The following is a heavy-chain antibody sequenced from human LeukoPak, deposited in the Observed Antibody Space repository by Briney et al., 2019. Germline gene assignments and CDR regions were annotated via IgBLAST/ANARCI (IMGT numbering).Heavy chain of an antibody. CDR2: ISSSSSTI. Sequence: PGGSLRLSCAAYGFTFSSYSMNWVRQAPGKGLEWVSYISSSSSTIYYADSVKGRFTISRDNAKNSLYLQMNSLRAEDTAVYYCARDDGWRDIVVVPAAIGWFDPWGQGTLVTVSS. J-gene: IGHJ5*02. CDR3: ARDDGWRDIVVVPAAIGWFDP. D-gene: IGHD2-2*01. CDR1: GFTFSSYS. V-gene: IGHV3-48*01.